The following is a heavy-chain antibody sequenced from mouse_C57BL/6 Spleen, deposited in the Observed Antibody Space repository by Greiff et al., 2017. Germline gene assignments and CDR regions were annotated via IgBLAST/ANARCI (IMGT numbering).Heavy chain of an antibody. CDR2: IDPEDGDT. CDR3: TSTWDSSGYVGFAY. CDR1: GFNIKDYY. J-gene: IGHJ3*01. D-gene: IGHD3-2*02. Sequence: DVQLQESGAELVRPGASVKLSCTASGFNIKDYYMHWVKQRPEQGLEWIGRIDPEDGDTEYAPKFQGKATMTADTSSNTAYLQLSSLTSEDTAVYYCTSTWDSSGYVGFAYWGQGTLVTVSA. V-gene: IGHV14-1*01.